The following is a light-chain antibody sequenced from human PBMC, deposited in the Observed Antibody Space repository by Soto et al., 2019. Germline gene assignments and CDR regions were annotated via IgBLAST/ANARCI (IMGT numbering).Light chain of an antibody. J-gene: IGKJ4*01. CDR1: QSVGSSY. Sequence: EIVLTQSPATLSLSPGERATLSCRASQSVGSSYLAWYQQKPGQTPRLLIYGASSRATGIPDRFSGSGSGTDFTLTISRLEPEDFAVYYCHQYGSSPFGGGTKVEI. CDR3: HQYGSSP. CDR2: GAS. V-gene: IGKV3-20*01.